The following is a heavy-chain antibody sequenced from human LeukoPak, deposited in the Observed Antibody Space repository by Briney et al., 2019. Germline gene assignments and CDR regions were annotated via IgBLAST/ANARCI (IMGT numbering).Heavy chain of an antibody. D-gene: IGHD4-17*01. CDR1: GFTFCDYA. CDR3: TRWTTVTTFEY. CDR2: FTGRTYGGTT. J-gene: IGHJ4*02. V-gene: IGHV3-49*04. Sequence: PGGSLRLSCTASGFTFCDYAMSWVRQAPGKGLEWVGSFTGRTYGGTTEYAASVRGRFTISIDDSKSIAYLQMNSLTTEDTGAYYCTRWTTVTTFEYWGQGTLVAVSS.